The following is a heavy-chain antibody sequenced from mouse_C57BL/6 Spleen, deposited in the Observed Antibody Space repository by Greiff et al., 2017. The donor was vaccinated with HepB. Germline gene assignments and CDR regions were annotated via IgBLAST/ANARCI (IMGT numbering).Heavy chain of an antibody. CDR1: GFTFSDYY. J-gene: IGHJ2*01. D-gene: IGHD2-3*01. Sequence: EVQLVESEGGLVQPGSSMKLSCTASGFTFSDYYMAWVRQVPEKGLEWVANINYDGSSTYYLDSLKSRFIISRDNAKNILYLQMSSLKSEDTATYYCAREVYDGYSYYFDYWGQGTTLTVSS. V-gene: IGHV5-16*01. CDR3: AREVYDGYSYYFDY. CDR2: INYDGSST.